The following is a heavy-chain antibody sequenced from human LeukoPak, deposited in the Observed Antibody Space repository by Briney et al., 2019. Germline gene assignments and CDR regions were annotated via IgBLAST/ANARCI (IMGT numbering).Heavy chain of an antibody. CDR2: INHSGSS. Sequence: KPSETLSLTCAVHGGSFSGYYWSWIRQPPGKGLEWIGEINHSGSSNYNPSLKSRVTISVDTSKNQFSLKLSSVTAADTAVYYCARGEDGDYYFQHWGQGTLVTVSS. CDR3: ARGEDGDYYFQH. V-gene: IGHV4-34*01. CDR1: GGSFSGYY. D-gene: IGHD4-17*01. J-gene: IGHJ1*01.